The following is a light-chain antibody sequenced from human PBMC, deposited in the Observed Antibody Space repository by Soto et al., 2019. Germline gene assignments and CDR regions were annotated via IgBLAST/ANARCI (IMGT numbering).Light chain of an antibody. CDR3: KQFNGSPHT. CDR1: QYISSH. V-gene: IGKV1-9*01. J-gene: IGKJ2*01. Sequence: DVQLTQSPTFLSASVGDRVTITCRASQYISSHLAWYQQIPGKGPKLLIYAASTLQSGVPSRFCGSGSGTDLTLAISSLQPEDFATYYCKQFNGSPHTFAQGTKLEIK. CDR2: AAS.